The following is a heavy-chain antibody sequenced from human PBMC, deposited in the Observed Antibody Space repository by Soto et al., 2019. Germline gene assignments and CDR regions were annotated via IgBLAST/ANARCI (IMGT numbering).Heavy chain of an antibody. D-gene: IGHD6-6*01. CDR3: AKDLLAARGEYSSSSGPPVLNDY. V-gene: IGHV3-23*01. CDR1: GFTFSSYA. J-gene: IGHJ4*02. Sequence: GGSLRLSCAASGFTFSSYAMSWVRQAPGKGLEWVSAISGSGGSTYYADSVKGRFTISRDNSKNTLYLQMNSLRAEDTAVYCCAKDLLAARGEYSSSSGPPVLNDYWGQGTLVTVSS. CDR2: ISGSGGST.